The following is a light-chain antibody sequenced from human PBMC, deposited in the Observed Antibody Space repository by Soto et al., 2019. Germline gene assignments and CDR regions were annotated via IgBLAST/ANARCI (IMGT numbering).Light chain of an antibody. J-gene: IGKJ1*01. Sequence: EIVMTQSPATLSVPPCARATLSCSASQSVSSNLAWYQQKPGQAPMLLIYGASNRATGIPDMFSGSGSGTDFTLTISRLEPEDFAVYYCQQYGSSGTFGQGTKVDIK. CDR3: QQYGSSGT. CDR2: GAS. V-gene: IGKV3-20*01. CDR1: QSVSSN.